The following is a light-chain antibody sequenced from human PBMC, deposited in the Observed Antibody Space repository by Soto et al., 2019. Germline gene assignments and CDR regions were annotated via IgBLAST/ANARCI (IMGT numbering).Light chain of an antibody. CDR3: QQLHDYPIT. CDR2: DAS. CDR1: QGVSSY. Sequence: EIVLTQSPATLSLSPGERATLSCRASQGVSSYLAWYQQKPGQAPRLLIYDASNRATGIPARFSGSGPGTDFTLTISSLEPEDFATYYCQQLHDYPITFGQGTRLEIK. V-gene: IGKV3D-11*01. J-gene: IGKJ5*01.